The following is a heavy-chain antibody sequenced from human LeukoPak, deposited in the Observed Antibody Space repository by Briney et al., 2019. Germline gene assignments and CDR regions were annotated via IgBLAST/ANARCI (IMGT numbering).Heavy chain of an antibody. Sequence: GESLKIPCKGSGYSFTRYWIGWVRQMPGKGLDWMGIIYPGDSDTRYSPSFQGQVTISADKSVSTAYLQWSSLKASDTAMYYCARPDYYDSSGYYGYWGQGTLSPSPQ. CDR1: GYSFTRYW. D-gene: IGHD3-22*01. CDR3: ARPDYYDSSGYYGY. J-gene: IGHJ4*02. CDR2: IYPGDSDT. V-gene: IGHV5-51*01.